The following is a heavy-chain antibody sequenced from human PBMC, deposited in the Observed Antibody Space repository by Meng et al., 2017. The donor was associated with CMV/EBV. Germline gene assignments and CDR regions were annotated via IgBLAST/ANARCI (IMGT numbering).Heavy chain of an antibody. CDR1: GGSFSGYY. V-gene: IGHV4-34*01. CDR2: INHSGST. J-gene: IGHJ5*02. D-gene: IGHD3-22*01. Sequence: SETLSLTCAVYGGSFSGYYWSWIRQPPWQGLEWIGEINHSGSTNYNPSLKSRVTISVDTSKTQFSLKLSSVTAADTAVYYCAMAFYYDSSGNWFDPWGQGTLVTVSS. CDR3: AMAFYYDSSGNWFDP.